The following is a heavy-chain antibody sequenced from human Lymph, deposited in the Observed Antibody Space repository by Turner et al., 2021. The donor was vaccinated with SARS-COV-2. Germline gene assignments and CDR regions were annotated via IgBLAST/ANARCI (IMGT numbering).Heavy chain of an antibody. Sequence: QVQLVESGGGVVQPGRSLSLSGVASGFTLSNYAMHWVRQAPGKGLEWVAVISYDGSNKYYADSVKGRFTISRDNSKNTLYLQMNSLRAEDTAVYYCASNFWSAYRLDYWGQGTLVTVSS. CDR1: GFTLSNYA. CDR2: ISYDGSNK. J-gene: IGHJ4*02. D-gene: IGHD3-3*01. CDR3: ASNFWSAYRLDY. V-gene: IGHV3-30-3*01.